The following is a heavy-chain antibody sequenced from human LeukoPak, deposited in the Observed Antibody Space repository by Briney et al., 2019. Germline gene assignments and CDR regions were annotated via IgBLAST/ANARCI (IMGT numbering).Heavy chain of an antibody. Sequence: SETLSLTCSVYGGSFSGYYWSWIREPTGKGLEWIGEINHSGSTNYNPSLKRRVTISLDTSKTQFSPKLRSVTAADRAVYYCASTERCTTTCPLDYGGQGTLVTVSS. CDR1: GGSFSGYY. CDR3: ASTERCTTTCPLDY. D-gene: IGHD2-2*01. V-gene: IGHV4-34*01. CDR2: INHSGST. J-gene: IGHJ4*02.